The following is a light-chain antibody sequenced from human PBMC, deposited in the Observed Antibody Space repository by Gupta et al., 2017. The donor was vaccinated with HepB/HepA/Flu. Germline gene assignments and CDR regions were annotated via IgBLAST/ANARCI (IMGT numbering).Light chain of an antibody. Sequence: AMPTSPATLSVSPGERAILSCRASQSLSSNLAWYQQKPGQTPRLLIHGAFTRASGIPARCSGSGSAAENPLIIRSLQSGYAAVDGCQQHNDWITCGGGTKVEIK. CDR1: QSLSSN. CDR3: QQHNDWIT. V-gene: IGKV3-15*01. J-gene: IGKJ4*01. CDR2: GAF.